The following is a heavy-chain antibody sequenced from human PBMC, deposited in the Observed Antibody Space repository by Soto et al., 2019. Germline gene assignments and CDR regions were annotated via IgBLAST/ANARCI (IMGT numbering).Heavy chain of an antibody. CDR1: GFTFSSYG. CDR3: AKALKTGYSSYFDY. D-gene: IGHD3-9*01. Sequence: GGSLRLSCAASGFTFSSYGMHWVRQAPGKGLEWVAVISYDGSNKYYADSVKGRFTISRDNSKNTLYLQMNSLRAEDTAVYYCAKALKTGYSSYFDYWGQGTLVIVSS. CDR2: ISYDGSNK. J-gene: IGHJ4*02. V-gene: IGHV3-30*18.